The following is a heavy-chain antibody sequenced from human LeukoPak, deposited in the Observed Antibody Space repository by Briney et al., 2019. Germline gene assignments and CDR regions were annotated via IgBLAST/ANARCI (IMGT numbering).Heavy chain of an antibody. V-gene: IGHV3-7*04. CDR1: GFPFSSYW. CDR2: IKQDGSKK. D-gene: IGHD5-24*01. Sequence: GGSLRLSCVASGFPFSSYWMTWVRQAPGKGLESVANIKQDGSKKSYVDSVKGRFTISRDNAKNSLYLQMNSLRAEDTAIYYCTRVGYIDEGIDYWGQGTLVTVSS. CDR3: TRVGYIDEGIDY. J-gene: IGHJ4*02.